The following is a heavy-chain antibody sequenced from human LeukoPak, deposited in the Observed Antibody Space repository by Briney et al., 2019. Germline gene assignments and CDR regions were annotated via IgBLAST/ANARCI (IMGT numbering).Heavy chain of an antibody. CDR1: GFTFSNAW. CDR2: IKSKTNGGTT. Sequence: GGSLRLSCAASGFTFSNAWMSWVRQAPGKGLEWVGRIKSKTNGGTTDYAAPVKGRFTISRDDSKNTLYLQMNSLKTEDTGVYYCTTKYNDFWSGLIDAFDMWGQGTLVTVSS. V-gene: IGHV3-15*01. CDR3: TTKYNDFWSGLIDAFDM. D-gene: IGHD3-3*01. J-gene: IGHJ3*02.